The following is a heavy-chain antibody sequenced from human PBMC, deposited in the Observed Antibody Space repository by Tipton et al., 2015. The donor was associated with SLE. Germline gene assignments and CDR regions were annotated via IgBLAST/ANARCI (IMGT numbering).Heavy chain of an antibody. CDR2: IYTSAST. CDR1: GGSISGYY. D-gene: IGHD6-6*01. V-gene: IGHV4-4*07. J-gene: IGHJ5*02. CDR3: ARGGASSKWLDP. Sequence: TLSLTCTVSGGSISGYYWSWVRQPAGKGLEWIGRIYTSASTIYNPSLKSRVTLSSDTPKNQFSLKVTSVAAADTAVYYCARGGASSKWLDPWGQGTLVTVSS.